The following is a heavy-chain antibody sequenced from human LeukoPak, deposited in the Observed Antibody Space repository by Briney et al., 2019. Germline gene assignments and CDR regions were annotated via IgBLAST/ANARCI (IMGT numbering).Heavy chain of an antibody. CDR3: ARTRLLVTPYYFDY. CDR1: GGSISSYY. V-gene: IGHV4-34*01. J-gene: IGHJ4*02. CDR2: INHSGST. Sequence: SETLSLTCTVSGGSISSYYWSWIRQPPGKGLEWIGEINHSGSTNYNPSLKSRVTISVDTSKNQFSLKLSSVTAADTAVYYCARTRLLVTPYYFDYWGQGTLVTVSS. D-gene: IGHD3-9*01.